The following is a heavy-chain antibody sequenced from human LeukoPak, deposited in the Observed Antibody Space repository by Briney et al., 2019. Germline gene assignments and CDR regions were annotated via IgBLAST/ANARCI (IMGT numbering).Heavy chain of an antibody. CDR3: ARDPPRSRITMIEPRDY. CDR1: GGSISGSSYY. J-gene: IGHJ4*02. CDR2: IYYSGST. D-gene: IGHD3-22*01. Sequence: SETLSLTCTVSGGSISGSSYYWGWIRQPPGKGLEWIGSIYYSGSTYYNPSLKSRVTISVDTSKNQFSLKLSSVTAADTAVYYCARDPPRSRITMIEPRDYWGQGTLVTVSS. V-gene: IGHV4-39*07.